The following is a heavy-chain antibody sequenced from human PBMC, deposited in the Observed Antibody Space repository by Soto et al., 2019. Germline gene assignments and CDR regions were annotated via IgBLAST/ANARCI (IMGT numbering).Heavy chain of an antibody. J-gene: IGHJ4*02. D-gene: IGHD2-2*01. CDR2: IIPIFGTA. Sequence: SVKVSCKASGGTFSSYAISWVRQTPGQGLEWMGGIIPIFGTANYAQKFQGRVTITADKSTSTAYMALSSLRSEDTAVYYCAREGDGTTSGVWDYWGQGTLVTVSS. CDR1: GGTFSSYA. V-gene: IGHV1-69*06. CDR3: AREGDGTTSGVWDY.